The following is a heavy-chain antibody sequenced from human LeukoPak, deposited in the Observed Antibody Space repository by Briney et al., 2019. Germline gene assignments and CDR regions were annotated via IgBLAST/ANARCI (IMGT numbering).Heavy chain of an antibody. CDR2: IRYDGSNK. CDR1: GFTFSSYG. Sequence: PGGSLRLSCAASGFTFSSYGMHWVRQAPGKGLEWVAFIRYDGSNKYYADSVKGRFTISRDNSKNTLYLQMNSLRAEDTAVYYCAKDFGTEIMATDYWGQGTLVTVSS. J-gene: IGHJ4*02. D-gene: IGHD5-24*01. V-gene: IGHV3-30*02. CDR3: AKDFGTEIMATDY.